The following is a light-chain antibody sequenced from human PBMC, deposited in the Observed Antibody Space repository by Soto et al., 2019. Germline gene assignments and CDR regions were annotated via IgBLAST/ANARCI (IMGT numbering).Light chain of an antibody. V-gene: IGKV1D-16*01. CDR3: QQYNSYSPLT. CDR2: AAS. CDR1: QSISSW. Sequence: DIQVTQSPSSVSASVGDRVTITCRASQSISSWLAWYQQKPGKAPKLLIYAASSLQSGVPSRFRGSGSGTDFTLTIGSLQPDDYATYYCQQYNSYSPLTFGGGTKVDIK. J-gene: IGKJ4*01.